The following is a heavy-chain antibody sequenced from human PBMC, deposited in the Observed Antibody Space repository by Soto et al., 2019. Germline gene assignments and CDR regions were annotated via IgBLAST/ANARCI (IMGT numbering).Heavy chain of an antibody. CDR2: IYYSGST. CDR1: GGSISSGDYY. CDR3: ARGVLRSGSHYGLDY. V-gene: IGHV4-30-4*01. D-gene: IGHD1-26*01. Sequence: PSETLSLTCTVSGGSISSGDYYWSWIRQPPGKGLEWIGYIYYSGSTYYNPSLKTRVTISVDTSKNQFSLKLNSVTAADAAVYYCARGVLRSGSHYGLDYWGQGTLVTVSS. J-gene: IGHJ4*02.